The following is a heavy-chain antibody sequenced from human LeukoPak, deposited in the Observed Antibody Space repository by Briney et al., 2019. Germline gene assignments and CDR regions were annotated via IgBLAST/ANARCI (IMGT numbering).Heavy chain of an antibody. V-gene: IGHV4-38-2*02. J-gene: IGHJ4*02. CDR3: AREGAVAGIELWFDY. D-gene: IGHD6-19*01. CDR1: GYSISSGYY. Sequence: SETLSLTCTVSGYSISSGYYWGWIRQPPGKGLEWIGSIYHSGSTYYNPSLKSRVTISVDTSKNQFSLKLSSVTAADTAVYYCAREGAVAGIELWFDYWGQGTLVTVSS. CDR2: IYHSGST.